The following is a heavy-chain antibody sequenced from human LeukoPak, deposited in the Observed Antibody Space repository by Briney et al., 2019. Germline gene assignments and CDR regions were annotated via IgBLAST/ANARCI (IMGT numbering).Heavy chain of an antibody. J-gene: IGHJ4*02. V-gene: IGHV1-46*01. CDR1: GHTFTSCN. CDR2: INPSDGSI. D-gene: IGHD6-19*01. Sequence: ASVKVSCKASGHTFTSCNMHWVRQAPGQGLEWMGIINPSDGSISYAQKFQGRVTMTRDTSTSTVYMELSSLRSEDTAVYFCARGFHGSGWYPFDDWGRGTLVTVSS. CDR3: ARGFHGSGWYPFDD.